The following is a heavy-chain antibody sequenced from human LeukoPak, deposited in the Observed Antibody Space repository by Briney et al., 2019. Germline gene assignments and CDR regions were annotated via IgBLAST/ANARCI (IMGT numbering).Heavy chain of an antibody. V-gene: IGHV3-21*01. J-gene: IGHJ4*02. CDR2: ISSDSTYI. D-gene: IGHD4-23*01. CDR1: GFTFSRYS. Sequence: RAGGSLRLSCAASGFTFSRYSMNWVRQAPGKGLEWVSSISSDSTYIHYADSLKGRFTISRDNAQNALYLQMDSLRAEDTAVYYCARETVAVDYWGQGTLVTVSS. CDR3: ARETVAVDY.